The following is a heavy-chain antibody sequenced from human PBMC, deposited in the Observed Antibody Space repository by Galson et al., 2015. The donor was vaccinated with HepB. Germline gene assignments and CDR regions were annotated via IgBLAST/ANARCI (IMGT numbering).Heavy chain of an antibody. V-gene: IGHV4-59*01. CDR1: GGSISSYY. D-gene: IGHD3-9*01. Sequence: ETLSLTCTVSGGSISSYYWSWIRQPPGKGLEWIGYIYYSGSTNYNPSLKSRVTISVDTSKNQFSLKLSSVTAADTAVYYCARDRYDILTGYYIGWDYWGQGTLVTVSS. CDR3: ARDRYDILTGYYIGWDY. CDR2: IYYSGST. J-gene: IGHJ4*02.